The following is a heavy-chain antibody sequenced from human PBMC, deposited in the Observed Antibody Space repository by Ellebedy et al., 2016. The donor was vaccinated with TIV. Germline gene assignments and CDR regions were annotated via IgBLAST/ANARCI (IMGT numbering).Heavy chain of an antibody. CDR3: AKDGSYFWSGYST. Sequence: GESLKISXGASGFTFSSYAMSWVRQAPGKGLEWVSAISGSGGSTYYADSVKGRFTISRDNSKNTLYLQMNSLRAEDTAVYYCAKDGSYFWSGYSTWGQGTLVTVSS. D-gene: IGHD3-3*01. V-gene: IGHV3-23*01. CDR1: GFTFSSYA. CDR2: ISGSGGST. J-gene: IGHJ5*02.